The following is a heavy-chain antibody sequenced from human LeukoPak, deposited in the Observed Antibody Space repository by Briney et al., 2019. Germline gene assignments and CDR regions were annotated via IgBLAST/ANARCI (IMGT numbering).Heavy chain of an antibody. V-gene: IGHV3-48*03. CDR2: ISSSGSTI. D-gene: IGHD3-22*01. CDR3: ARRRDYYDSSGYYFYFDY. Sequence: GGSLRLSCAGSGFTFSSYEMNWVRQAPGKGLEWVSYISSSGSTIYYADSVKGRFTISRDNAKNSLYLQMNSLRAEDTAVYYCARRRDYYDSSGYYFYFDYWGQGTLVTVSS. J-gene: IGHJ4*02. CDR1: GFTFSSYE.